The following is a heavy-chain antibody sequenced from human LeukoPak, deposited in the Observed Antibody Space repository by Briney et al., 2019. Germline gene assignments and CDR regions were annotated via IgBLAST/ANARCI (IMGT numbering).Heavy chain of an antibody. CDR1: GGSISSYY. CDR3: ARSFTYCYDSSGDFFDY. J-gene: IGHJ4*02. V-gene: IGHV4-59*01. Sequence: PSETLSLTCTVSGGSISSYYWSWIRQPPGKGLEWIGYIYYSGTTLYNPSLKSRVTISVDTSKNQFSLKLSSVTAADTAVYYCARSFTYCYDSSGDFFDYWGQGTLVTVSS. D-gene: IGHD3-22*01. CDR2: IYYSGTT.